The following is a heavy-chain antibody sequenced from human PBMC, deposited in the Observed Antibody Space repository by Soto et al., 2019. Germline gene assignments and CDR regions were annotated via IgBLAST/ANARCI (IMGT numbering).Heavy chain of an antibody. D-gene: IGHD5-18*01. CDR1: GGSISSSSYY. CDR3: ARQAGPTWIQLWFPFDY. Sequence: PSETLSLTCTFSGGSISSSSYYWGWIRQPPGKGLEWIGSIYYSGSTYYNPSLKSRVTISVDTSKNQFSLKLSSVTAADTAVYYCARQAGPTWIQLWFPFDYWGQGTLVTVSS. J-gene: IGHJ4*02. CDR2: IYYSGST. V-gene: IGHV4-39*01.